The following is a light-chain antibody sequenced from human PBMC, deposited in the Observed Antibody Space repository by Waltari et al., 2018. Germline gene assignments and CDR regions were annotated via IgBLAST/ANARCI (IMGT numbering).Light chain of an antibody. Sequence: QSGLTQPPSVSGAPGQSVTISCTGTSSNIGADSDVHWYQVLPGTPPKLLIFGNNHRPSGVPDRCSGSKSGTSASLAITGLQAEDEADYYCQSYDSSLIASVFGGGTKLTVL. J-gene: IGLJ2*01. V-gene: IGLV1-40*01. CDR3: QSYDSSLIASV. CDR2: GNN. CDR1: SSNIGADSD.